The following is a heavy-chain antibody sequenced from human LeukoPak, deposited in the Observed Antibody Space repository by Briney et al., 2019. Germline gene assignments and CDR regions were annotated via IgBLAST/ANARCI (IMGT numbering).Heavy chain of an antibody. CDR3: ARDPGYSSTGVDAFDI. D-gene: IGHD6-13*01. CDR2: ISSSGSYI. V-gene: IGHV3-48*02. CDR1: GFTFSSYA. J-gene: IGHJ3*02. Sequence: GGSLRLSCAASGFTFSSYAMDWVRQAPGKGLEWVSYISSSGSYIQYAESVKGRFTISKDNAEKSLFLQMNSLRDEDTAVYYCARDPGYSSTGVDAFDIWGRGTMVTVSS.